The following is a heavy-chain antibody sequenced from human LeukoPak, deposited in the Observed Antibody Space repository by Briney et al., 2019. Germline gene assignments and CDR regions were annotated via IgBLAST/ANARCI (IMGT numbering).Heavy chain of an antibody. Sequence: PSETLSLTCTVSGGSISSYYWSWIRQPPGKGLEWIGYICYSGSTNYNPSLKSRVTISVDTSKNQFSLKLSSVTAADTAVYYCARTTSSWYSWFDPWGQGTLVTVSS. V-gene: IGHV4-59*01. CDR2: ICYSGST. J-gene: IGHJ5*02. CDR3: ARTTSSWYSWFDP. D-gene: IGHD6-13*01. CDR1: GGSISSYY.